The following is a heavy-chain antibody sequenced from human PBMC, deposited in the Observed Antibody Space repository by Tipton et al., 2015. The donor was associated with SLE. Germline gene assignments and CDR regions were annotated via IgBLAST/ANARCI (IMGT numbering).Heavy chain of an antibody. V-gene: IGHV4-34*09. J-gene: IGHJ4*02. Sequence: TLSLTCAVYGGSFSGYSWSWIRQPPGKGLEWIGEINHSGSTKYNPSLKSRVSISIDTSKNHFSLKLSSVTAADTAVYYCARGGVGGYDYFDHWGQGTLVTVSS. CDR3: ARGGVGGYDYFDH. D-gene: IGHD5-12*01. CDR1: GGSFSGYS. CDR2: INHSGST.